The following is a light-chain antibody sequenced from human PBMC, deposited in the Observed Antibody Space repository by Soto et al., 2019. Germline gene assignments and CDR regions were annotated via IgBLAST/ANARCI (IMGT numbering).Light chain of an antibody. V-gene: IGKV3-20*01. Sequence: ETVLTQSPGTLSLSPGERVTLSCRASQSFGRSYPAWFQQKSGQAPRLLIYGTSSRATGITDRFSGSGSGTDFTLTISRLEPEDFAVYYCQQYATSPITFGQGTRLEIK. CDR2: GTS. CDR1: QSFGRSY. CDR3: QQYATSPIT. J-gene: IGKJ5*01.